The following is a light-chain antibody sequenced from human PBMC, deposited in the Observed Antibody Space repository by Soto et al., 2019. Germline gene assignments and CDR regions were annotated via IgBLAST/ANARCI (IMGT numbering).Light chain of an antibody. V-gene: IGKV1-33*01. CDR3: QQYDNPL. CDR1: QDISNY. J-gene: IGKJ4*01. CDR2: DAS. Sequence: DIQMTQSPSSLSASVGDRVTITCQASQDISNYLNWYQQKPGKAPKLLIYDASNLETAVPSRFSGSGSGTDFTFTISSLQPEDIATYYCQQYDNPLFGGGTKVEIK.